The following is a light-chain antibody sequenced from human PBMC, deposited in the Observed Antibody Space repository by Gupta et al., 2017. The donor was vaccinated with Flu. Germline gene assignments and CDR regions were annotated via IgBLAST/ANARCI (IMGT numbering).Light chain of an antibody. CDR3: QQSDSTPET. Sequence: DIQMTQSPSSLSASVGDRVTITCRASQSISSYLNWYQQKPGKAPELLIYAASSLQSGVPSRFSGSGSGTDFTLTISRLQPEDFATYYCQQSDSTPETFGQGTKVEIK. J-gene: IGKJ1*01. CDR2: AAS. CDR1: QSISSY. V-gene: IGKV1-39*01.